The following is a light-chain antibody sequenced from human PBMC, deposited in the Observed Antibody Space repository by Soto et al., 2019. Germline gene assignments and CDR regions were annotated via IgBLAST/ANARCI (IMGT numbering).Light chain of an antibody. CDR2: DVS. Sequence: QSALTQPRSVSGSPGQSVTISCTGTSSDVGNYNYVSWYRHHPGKAPKVLIYDVSKRPSGVPDRFSGSKSGNTASLTVSGLQAEDEADYYCSSYVGTYSLLFGGGTKLAVL. V-gene: IGLV2-11*01. CDR1: SSDVGNYNY. CDR3: SSYVGTYSLL. J-gene: IGLJ2*01.